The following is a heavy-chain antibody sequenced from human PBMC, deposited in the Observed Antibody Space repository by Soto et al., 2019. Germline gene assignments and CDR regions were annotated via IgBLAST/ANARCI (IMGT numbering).Heavy chain of an antibody. J-gene: IGHJ6*02. V-gene: IGHV4-39*01. D-gene: IGHD2-2*01. Sequence: SETLSLTCTVSGGSISSSSYYWGWIRQPPGKGLEWIGSIYYSGSTYYNPSLKSRVTISVDTSKNQFSLKLSSVTAADTALYYCLLIPAAAGYYYGMDVWGQGTTVTVSS. CDR2: IYYSGST. CDR3: LLIPAAAGYYYGMDV. CDR1: GGSISSSSYY.